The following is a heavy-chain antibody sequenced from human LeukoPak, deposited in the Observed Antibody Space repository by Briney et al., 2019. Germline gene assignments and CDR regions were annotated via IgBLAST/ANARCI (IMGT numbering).Heavy chain of an antibody. CDR1: GGSISSGSYY. CDR3: ATSYCSGGSCYGYYYYMDV. Sequence: NASETLSLTCTVSGGSISSGSYYWSWIRQPAGKGLEWIGRIYTSGSTNYNPSLKSRVTISVDTSKNQFSLKLSSVTAADTAVYYCATSYCSGGSCYGYYYYMDVWGKGTTVTISS. CDR2: IYTSGST. J-gene: IGHJ6*03. V-gene: IGHV4-61*02. D-gene: IGHD2-15*01.